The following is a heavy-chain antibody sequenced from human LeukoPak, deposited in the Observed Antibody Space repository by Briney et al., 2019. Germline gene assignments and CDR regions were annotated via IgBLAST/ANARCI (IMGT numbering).Heavy chain of an antibody. D-gene: IGHD3-10*01. J-gene: IGHJ6*02. CDR2: IYHSGST. V-gene: IGHV4-30-2*01. CDR3: ARGSYLYGMDV. Sequence: PSQTLSLTCAVSGGSISSGGYSWSCIRQPPGKGLEWIGYIYHSGSTYYNPSLKSRVTISVDRSKNQFSLKLSSVTAADTAVYYCARGSYLYGMDVWGQGTTVTVSS. CDR1: GGSISSGGYS.